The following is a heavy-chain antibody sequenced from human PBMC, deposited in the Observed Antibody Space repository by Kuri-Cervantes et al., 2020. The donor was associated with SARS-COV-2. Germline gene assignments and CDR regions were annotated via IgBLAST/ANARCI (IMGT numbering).Heavy chain of an antibody. V-gene: IGHV3-30*18. D-gene: IGHD2-2*01. CDR1: GFTFSSYG. CDR2: ISYDGSNK. J-gene: IGHJ5*02. CDR3: AKDVGEWYQLLNWFDP. Sequence: GGSLRLSCAASGFTFSSYGMHWVRQAPGKGLEWVAVISYDGSNKYYADSVKGRFTISRDNSKNTLYLQMNSLRAEDTAVYYCAKDVGEWYQLLNWFDPWGQGTLVTVSS.